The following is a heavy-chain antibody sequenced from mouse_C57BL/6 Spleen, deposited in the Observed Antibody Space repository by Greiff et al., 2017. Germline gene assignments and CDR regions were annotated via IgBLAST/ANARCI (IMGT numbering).Heavy chain of an antibody. CDR3: ARHGSSYFDV. Sequence: QVQLQQPGAELVMPGASVKLSCKASGYTFTSYWMHWVKQRPGQGLEWIGEIDPSDSYTNYNQKFKGKSTLTVDKSSSTAYMQLSSLTSEDSAVYYWARHGSSYFDVWGTGTTVTVSS. CDR2: IDPSDSYT. J-gene: IGHJ1*03. D-gene: IGHD1-1*01. V-gene: IGHV1-69*01. CDR1: GYTFTSYW.